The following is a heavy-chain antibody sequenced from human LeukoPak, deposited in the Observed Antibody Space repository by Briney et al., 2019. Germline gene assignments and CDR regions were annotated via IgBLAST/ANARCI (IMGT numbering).Heavy chain of an antibody. D-gene: IGHD3-22*01. J-gene: IGHJ4*02. V-gene: IGHV4-39*07. Sequence: SETLSLTCTVSGGSISSSSYYWGWIRQPPGKGLEWIGSIYYSGGTYYNPSLKSRVTISVDTSKNQFSLKLSSVTAADTAVYYCARGDDSSGYYRTIPFDYWGQGTLVTVSS. CDR3: ARGDDSSGYYRTIPFDY. CDR1: GGSISSSSYY. CDR2: IYYSGGT.